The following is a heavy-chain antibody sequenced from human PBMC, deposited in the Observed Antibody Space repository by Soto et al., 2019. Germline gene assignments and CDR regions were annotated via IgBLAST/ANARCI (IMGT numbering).Heavy chain of an antibody. V-gene: IGHV4-34*01. D-gene: IGHD3-10*01. CDR3: ASGYGRNFDY. Sequence: PSETLSLTFDVYGGSFSGYYWSWIRQPPGKGLEWIGEINHSGSTNYNPSLKSRVTISVDTSKNQFSLKLSSVTAADTAVYYCASGYGRNFDYWGQG. CDR1: GGSFSGYY. J-gene: IGHJ4*02. CDR2: INHSGST.